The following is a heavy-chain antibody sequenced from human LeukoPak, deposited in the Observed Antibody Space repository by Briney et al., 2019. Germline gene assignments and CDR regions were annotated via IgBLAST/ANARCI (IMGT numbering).Heavy chain of an antibody. D-gene: IGHD3-16*02. CDR3: AKDGGSYDYVWGTYRYWPIDY. CDR1: GFTFSNYA. J-gene: IGHJ4*02. V-gene: IGHV3-30*18. CDR2: ISYDGSNK. Sequence: GGSLRLSCAASGFTFSNYAIHWVRQAPGKGLEWGAVISYDGSNKYYADSVKGRFTISRDNSKNTLYLQMNSLRAEDTAVYYCAKDGGSYDYVWGTYRYWPIDYWGQGTLVTVSS.